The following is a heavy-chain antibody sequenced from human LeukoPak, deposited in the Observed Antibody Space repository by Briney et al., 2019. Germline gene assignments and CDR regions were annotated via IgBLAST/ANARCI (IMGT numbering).Heavy chain of an antibody. CDR3: ARRVYCSGGSCYSGWFDP. CDR1: GASLTSYY. CDR2: VFYSGST. V-gene: IGHV4-59*08. D-gene: IGHD2-15*01. J-gene: IGHJ5*02. Sequence: SETLSLTCTVSGASLTSYYWSWIRQPPGKGLEWIGYVFYSGSTNYNPSLQSRVTISLDTSNNQFSLKLSSVTAADTAVYYCARRVYCSGGSCYSGWFDPWGQGTLVTVSS.